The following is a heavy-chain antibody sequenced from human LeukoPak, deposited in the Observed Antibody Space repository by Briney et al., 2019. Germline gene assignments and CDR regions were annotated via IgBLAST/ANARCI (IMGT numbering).Heavy chain of an antibody. CDR2: MYQSGST. D-gene: IGHD3-16*02. CDR1: GGSISSDGYS. J-gene: IGHJ4*02. Sequence: SETLSLTCAVSGGSISSDGYSWSWIRQPPGKGLEWIGYMYQSGSTNHNPSLKDRVTISVDRSRNQFSLKLSSVTAADTAVYYCAREADHYDYTWGSHRYEGTYFDYWGQGALVIVSS. V-gene: IGHV4-30-2*01. CDR3: AREADHYDYTWGSHRYEGTYFDY.